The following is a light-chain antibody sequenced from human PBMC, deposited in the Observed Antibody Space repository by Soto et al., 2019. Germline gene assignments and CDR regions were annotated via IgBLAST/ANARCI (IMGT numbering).Light chain of an antibody. CDR2: GAS. V-gene: IGKV3-20*01. Sequence: EIVLAQSPGTLSLSPGERATLSCRASQTISSRYLTWYQQKSGQVPRLLIYGASSRAIGIPDRFSGSGSVTGFTLTNSRLEPEDVAVYYCHHSGNSHGTFGQGTKGEIK. CDR1: QTISSRY. CDR3: HHSGNSHGT. J-gene: IGKJ1*01.